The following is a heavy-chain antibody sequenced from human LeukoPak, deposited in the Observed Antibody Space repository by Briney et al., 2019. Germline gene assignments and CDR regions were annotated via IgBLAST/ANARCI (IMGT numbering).Heavy chain of an antibody. J-gene: IGHJ1*01. CDR2: IYYSGST. CDR1: GCSISSSSYY. V-gene: IGHV4-39*07. CDR3: ARAGDSSGYYYLLVQH. D-gene: IGHD3-22*01. Sequence: PSGTLSLTCTASGCSISSSSYYWGWIRQPPGKGLEWIVSIYYSGSTYYKPSLKSRVTISVDTSKNQFSLKLSSVTAADTAVYYCARAGDSSGYYYLLVQHWGQGTLVTVSS.